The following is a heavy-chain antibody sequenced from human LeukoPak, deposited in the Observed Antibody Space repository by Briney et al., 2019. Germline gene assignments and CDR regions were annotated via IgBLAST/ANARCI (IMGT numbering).Heavy chain of an antibody. Sequence: GGSLRLSCAASGFTFSSYAMSWVRQAPGKGLEWVSAISGSGGSTYYADSVKGRFTISRDNSKNTLYPQMNSLRAEDTAVYYCAKAYSSGWKRPYYFDYWGQGTLVTVSS. CDR3: AKAYSSGWKRPYYFDY. J-gene: IGHJ4*02. V-gene: IGHV3-23*01. CDR2: ISGSGGST. D-gene: IGHD6-19*01. CDR1: GFTFSSYA.